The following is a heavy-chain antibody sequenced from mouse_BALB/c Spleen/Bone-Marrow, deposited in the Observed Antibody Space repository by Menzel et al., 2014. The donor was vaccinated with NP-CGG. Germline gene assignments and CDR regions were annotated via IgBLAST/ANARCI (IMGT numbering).Heavy chain of an antibody. Sequence: VQRVESGPDLVSPSQRLSIPCTVSGFSLTDYGVSWIRQPPGKGLEWLGVIWDGGSTYYNSALKSRLSISKDNSKSQVFLKMNSLQTDDTAMYYCAKHEDRYDWFAYWGQGTLVTVSA. D-gene: IGHD2-14*01. CDR2: IWDGGST. V-gene: IGHV2-6-5*01. J-gene: IGHJ3*01. CDR3: AKHEDRYDWFAY. CDR1: GFSLTDYG.